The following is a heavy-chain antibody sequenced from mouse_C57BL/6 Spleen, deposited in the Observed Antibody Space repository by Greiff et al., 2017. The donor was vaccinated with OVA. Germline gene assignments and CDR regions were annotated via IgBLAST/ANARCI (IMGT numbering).Heavy chain of an antibody. Sequence: EVKLVESGPELVKPGDSVKISCKASGYSFTGYFMNWVMQSHGKSLEWIGRINPYNGDTFYTQKFKGKATLTVDKSSSTAHMELRSLTSEDSAVYYCARREDYGSGVFDYWGQGTTLTVSS. CDR3: ARREDYGSGVFDY. D-gene: IGHD1-1*01. CDR1: GYSFTGYF. CDR2: INPYNGDT. V-gene: IGHV1-20*01. J-gene: IGHJ2*01.